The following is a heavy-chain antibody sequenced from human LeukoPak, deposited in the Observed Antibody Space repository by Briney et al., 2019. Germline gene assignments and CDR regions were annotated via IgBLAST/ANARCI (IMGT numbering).Heavy chain of an antibody. CDR2: ISSGSSTI. V-gene: IGHV3-48*01. D-gene: IGHD6-13*01. CDR1: GFTFRSYS. J-gene: IGHJ4*02. CDR3: ARARPGYSSSWYDY. Sequence: PGGSLRLSCAASGFTFRSYSMNWVRQAPGKGLEWVSYISSGSSTIYYADSVKGRFTISRDNAKNSLYLQMNSLRAEDTAVYYCARARPGYSSSWYDYWGQGTLVTVSS.